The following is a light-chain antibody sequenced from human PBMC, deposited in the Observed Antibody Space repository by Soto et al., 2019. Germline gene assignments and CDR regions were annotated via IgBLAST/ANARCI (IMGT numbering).Light chain of an antibody. CDR3: SSSAGSYSYV. CDR2: DVT. J-gene: IGLJ1*01. V-gene: IGLV2-11*01. Sequence: QSALTQPRSVSGSPGQSVTLSCTGTSSDVGSYNYVSWYQHHPGNSPKLMIYDVTKRPSGVPDRFSGSKSGNTASLTISGLQAEDEADYYCSSSAGSYSYVFGTGTKLTVL. CDR1: SSDVGSYNY.